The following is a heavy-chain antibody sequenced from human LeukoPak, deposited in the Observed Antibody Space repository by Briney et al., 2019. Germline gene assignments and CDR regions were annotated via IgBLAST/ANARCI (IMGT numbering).Heavy chain of an antibody. V-gene: IGHV3-23*01. D-gene: IGHD6-13*01. CDR1: GFTFSTYA. J-gene: IGHJ4*02. CDR2: VTGSGDRT. CDR3: AKGPKQQLVGSRGHYFDS. Sequence: GGSLRLSCGASGFTFSTYAMSWVRQAPGRGLEWVSGVTGSGDRTHYADSVKGRFTISRDNSKNTLHLQMNSLRAEDTAVYYCAKGPKQQLVGSRGHYFDSWGQGTLVTVSS.